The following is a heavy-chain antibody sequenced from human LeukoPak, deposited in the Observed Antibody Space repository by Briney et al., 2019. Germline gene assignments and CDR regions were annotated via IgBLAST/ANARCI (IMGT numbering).Heavy chain of an antibody. Sequence: GGSLRLSCSASGFTFTIYALHWVRQAPGKGLEFVSAISSNGGNTNYADSVKGRFTISRDNSKNTLYLQMSSLKPEDTAVYYCVKHERGSSLGPYYLDSWAQGTLFPVS. D-gene: IGHD3-16*01. J-gene: IGHJ4*02. CDR3: VKHERGSSLGPYYLDS. CDR2: ISSNGGNT. CDR1: GFTFTIYA. V-gene: IGHV3-64D*06.